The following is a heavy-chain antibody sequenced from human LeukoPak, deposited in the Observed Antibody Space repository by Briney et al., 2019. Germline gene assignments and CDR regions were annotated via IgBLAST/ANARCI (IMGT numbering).Heavy chain of an antibody. Sequence: GGSLRLSCAASGFTVSSNYMSWVRQAPGKGLEWVSVIYSGGSTYYADSVKGRFTISRDNSKNTLYLQMNSLRAEDTAVYYCATVRSLTVTTNRKTFDYWGQGTLVTVSS. CDR3: ATVRSLTVTTNRKTFDY. D-gene: IGHD4-17*01. CDR2: IYSGGST. V-gene: IGHV3-53*01. CDR1: GFTVSSNY. J-gene: IGHJ4*02.